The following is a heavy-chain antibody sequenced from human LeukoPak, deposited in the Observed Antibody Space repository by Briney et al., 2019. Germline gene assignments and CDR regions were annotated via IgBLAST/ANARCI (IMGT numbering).Heavy chain of an antibody. V-gene: IGHV1-2*02. D-gene: IGHD6-13*01. J-gene: IGHJ4*02. CDR3: AREEQHQRGRHFGY. CDR1: GYTFTGYY. CDR2: INPNSGT. Sequence: GASVKVSCKASGYTFTGYYLHWVRQAPGQGLEWMGWINPNSGTNYAQNFQGRVTMTRDTSISTAYMELSRLISDDTAVYYCAREEQHQRGRHFGYWGQGTLVTVSS.